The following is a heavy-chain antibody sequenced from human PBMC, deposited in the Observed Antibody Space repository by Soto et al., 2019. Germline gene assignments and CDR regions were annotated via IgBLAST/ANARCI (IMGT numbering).Heavy chain of an antibody. D-gene: IGHD6-19*01. CDR1: GYSFTSYW. Sequence: GESLKISCKGSGYSFTSYWIGWVRQMPGKGLEWMGIIYPGDSDTRYGPSFQGQVTISADKSISTAYLQWSSLKASDTAMYYCARHSTAVAGPYYYYGMDVWGQGTTVTVSS. CDR3: ARHSTAVAGPYYYYGMDV. J-gene: IGHJ6*02. CDR2: IYPGDSDT. V-gene: IGHV5-51*01.